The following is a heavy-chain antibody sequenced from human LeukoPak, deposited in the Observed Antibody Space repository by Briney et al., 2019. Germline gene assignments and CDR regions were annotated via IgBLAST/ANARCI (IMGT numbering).Heavy chain of an antibody. D-gene: IGHD3-9*01. Sequence: AGGSLRLSCAASGFTFNNYGMHWVRQAPGKGLEWVAFVYYHGNTKYYAASVKGRFTISRDNSRNSLYLQMNSLRAEDTAVYYCARVLYDILTGYYTPHWYFDLWGRGTLVTVSS. CDR1: GFTFNNYG. J-gene: IGHJ2*01. CDR2: VYYHGNTK. CDR3: ARVLYDILTGYYTPHWYFDL. V-gene: IGHV3-30*12.